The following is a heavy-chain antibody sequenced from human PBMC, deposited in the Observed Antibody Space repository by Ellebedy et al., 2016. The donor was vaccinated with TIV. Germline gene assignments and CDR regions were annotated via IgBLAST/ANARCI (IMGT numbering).Heavy chain of an antibody. CDR1: GFTLSNFG. CDR3: ARDLGVSETSYLLLY. CDR2: MGYGTANI. V-gene: IGHV3-30*02. J-gene: IGHJ4*02. Sequence: GESLKISCEASGFTLSNFGMHWVRQSPGKGLEWVAVMGYGTANIYYAASVKGRFTISRDNSKNTLYLQMNSLRPEDTAVFYCARDLGVSETSYLLLYWGQGTLVTVSS. D-gene: IGHD1-26*01.